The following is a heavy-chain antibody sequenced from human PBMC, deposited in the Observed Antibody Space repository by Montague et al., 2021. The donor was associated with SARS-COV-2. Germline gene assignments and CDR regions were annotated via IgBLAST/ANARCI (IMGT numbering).Heavy chain of an antibody. J-gene: IGHJ6*02. CDR3: ARDIRIPMLIVIQGYGMDD. D-gene: IGHD3-22*01. V-gene: IGHV4-39*02. CDR1: GDSIYKSYFY. CDR2: VYYSGDT. Sequence: SETLSLTCNVSGDSIYKSYFYWGWIRQPPGKGLEWIGNVYYSGDTHYTAALKSPLSISVDKSQNQFSLKLNSVTAADTAVYYCARDIRIPMLIVIQGYGMDDWGQGTTVTVSS.